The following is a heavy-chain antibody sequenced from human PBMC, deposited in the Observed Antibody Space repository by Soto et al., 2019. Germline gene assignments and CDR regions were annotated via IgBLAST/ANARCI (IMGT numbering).Heavy chain of an antibody. CDR2: ITSDGTT. J-gene: IGHJ4*02. V-gene: IGHV3-74*01. CDR3: KRSSGYPDY. D-gene: IGHD5-12*01. CDR1: GFTFSSHW. Sequence: GGSLRLSCAASGFTFSSHWMHWVRQAPGEGLVWVSRITSDGTTNYADSVRGRFTVSRDNAKNTLYLQMNSLRAEDTAVYYCKRSSGYPDYWGQGTLVTVSS.